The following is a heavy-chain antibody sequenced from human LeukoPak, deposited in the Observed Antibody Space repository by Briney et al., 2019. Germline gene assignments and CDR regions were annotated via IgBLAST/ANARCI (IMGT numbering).Heavy chain of an antibody. CDR3: ARASISTMIRGVYSAAPDY. J-gene: IGHJ4*02. Sequence: ASVKVSCKASGYTFTSYGINWVRQAPGQGLEWMGWISAYSGDTNYAQKLQGRVTMTTDTSTNTAYMELRSLRSDDTALYYCARASISTMIRGVYSAAPDYWGQGTLVTVSS. D-gene: IGHD3-10*01. CDR1: GYTFTSYG. CDR2: ISAYSGDT. V-gene: IGHV1-18*01.